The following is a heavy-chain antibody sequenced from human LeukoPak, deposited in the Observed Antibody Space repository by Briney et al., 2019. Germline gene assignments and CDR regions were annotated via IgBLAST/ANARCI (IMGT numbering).Heavy chain of an antibody. V-gene: IGHV3-48*02. CDR2: ISSSSSTI. CDR1: GFTFSSYS. CDR3: AREEDYDFWSGYRNWFDP. D-gene: IGHD3-3*01. Sequence: GGSLRLSCAASGFTFSSYSMNWVRQAPGKGLEWVSYISSSSSTIYYADSVKGRFTISRDNAKNSLYLQMNSLRDEDTAVYYCAREEDYDFWSGYRNWFDPWGQGTLVTVSS. J-gene: IGHJ5*02.